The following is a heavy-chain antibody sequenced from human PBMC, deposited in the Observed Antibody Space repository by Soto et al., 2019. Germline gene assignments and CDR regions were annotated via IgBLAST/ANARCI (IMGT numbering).Heavy chain of an antibody. CDR2: IYYSGST. CDR1: GGSISSYY. CDR3: ARRVGYCTNGVCYPNYYYMDV. Sequence: QVQLQESGPGLVKPSETLSLTCTVSGGSISSYYWSWIRRPPGKGLEWIGYIYYSGSTNYNPSLKSRVTISVDTSKNQFSLKLSSVTAADTAVYYCARRVGYCTNGVCYPNYYYMDVWGKGTTVTVSS. J-gene: IGHJ6*03. D-gene: IGHD2-8*01. V-gene: IGHV4-59*01.